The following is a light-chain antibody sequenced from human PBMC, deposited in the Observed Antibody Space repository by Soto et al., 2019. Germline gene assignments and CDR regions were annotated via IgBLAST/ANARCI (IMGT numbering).Light chain of an antibody. V-gene: IGKV3-15*01. CDR3: MQYNNWPYT. Sequence: EIVMTQSPVTLSVSPGERGTLSCRASQSVSTKLLWYQQTPGQAPRLLIYGASTRATGIPARFSGGGSGTEFSLTISSLQYEDFAVYYCMQYNNWPYTFGQGTRVEI. J-gene: IGKJ2*01. CDR2: GAS. CDR1: QSVSTK.